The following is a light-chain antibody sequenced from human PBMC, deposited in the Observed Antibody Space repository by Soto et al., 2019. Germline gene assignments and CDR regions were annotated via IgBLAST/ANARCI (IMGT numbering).Light chain of an antibody. V-gene: IGLV3-25*02. CDR2: KDS. CDR1: ALPKQY. CDR3: QSADSSGTYV. Sequence: SYDLTQPPAVSVSPGQTARITCSGDALPKQYAYWYQQKPGQAPVLVIYKDSERPSGIPERFSGSSSGTTVTLTISGVQAEDEADYYCQSADSSGTYVFGTGTKVNVL. J-gene: IGLJ1*01.